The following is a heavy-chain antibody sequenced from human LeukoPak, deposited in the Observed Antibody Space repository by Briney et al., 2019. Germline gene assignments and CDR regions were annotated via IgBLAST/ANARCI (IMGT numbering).Heavy chain of an antibody. J-gene: IGHJ4*02. CDR2: ISSSGGST. CDR1: GFTFNIYG. CDR3: ARDSGEYCSGGSCSNFDY. Sequence: GGTLRLSCAASGFTFNIYGMTWVRQAPGKGLEWVSSISSSGGSTYYADSVKGRFTISRDNANNTMYLQMNSLRAEDTAVYYCARDSGEYCSGGSCSNFDYWGQGTLVTVSS. V-gene: IGHV3-23*01. D-gene: IGHD2-15*01.